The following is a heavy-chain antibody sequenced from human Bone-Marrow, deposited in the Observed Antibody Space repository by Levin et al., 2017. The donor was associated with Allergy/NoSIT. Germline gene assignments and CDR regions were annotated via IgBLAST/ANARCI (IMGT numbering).Heavy chain of an antibody. D-gene: IGHD6-13*01. V-gene: IGHV1-2*02. CDR1: GYTFTGYH. CDR2: INTNSGGT. CDR3: ARSIAAADYNWFDS. Sequence: GESLKISCKAFGYTFTGYHIHWLRQAPGQGLEWMGWINTNSGGTYYAPKFQDRVSMTRDTSLSTAYMDLSRLRSGDTAMYYCARSIAAADYNWFDSWGQGTTVTVVS. J-gene: IGHJ5*01.